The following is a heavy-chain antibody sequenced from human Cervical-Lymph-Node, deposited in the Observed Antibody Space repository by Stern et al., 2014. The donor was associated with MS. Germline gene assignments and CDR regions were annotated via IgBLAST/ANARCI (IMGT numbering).Heavy chain of an antibody. J-gene: IGHJ4*02. V-gene: IGHV3-48*02. CDR3: ARSASIGDY. Sequence: EVQLEESGGGLVQPGGSLRLSCAASGFTFISYSMNWVRQAPGKGLEWVSYISSGSRTISYADSVRGRFTISRDNAKNALYLQMNSLRDEDTAVYYCARSASIGDYWGQGTLVTVSS. CDR1: GFTFISYS. CDR2: ISSGSRTI. D-gene: IGHD3-16*01.